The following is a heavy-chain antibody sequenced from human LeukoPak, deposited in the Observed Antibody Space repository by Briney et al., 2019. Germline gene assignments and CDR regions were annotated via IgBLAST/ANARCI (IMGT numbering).Heavy chain of an antibody. D-gene: IGHD3-22*01. V-gene: IGHV3-23*01. Sequence: GSLRLSCAASGFTFSSYAMSWVRQAPGKGLEWVSAISGSGGSTYYADSVKGRFTISRDNSKNTLYLQMNSLRAEDTAVYYCAKGTYDSSSSPIDYWGQGTLVTVSS. CDR2: ISGSGGST. CDR3: AKGTYDSSSSPIDY. CDR1: GFTFSSYA. J-gene: IGHJ4*02.